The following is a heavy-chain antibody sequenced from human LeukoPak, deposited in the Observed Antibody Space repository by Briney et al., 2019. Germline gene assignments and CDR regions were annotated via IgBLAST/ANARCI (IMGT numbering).Heavy chain of an antibody. CDR2: ISSSGSTV. V-gene: IGHV3-11*04. D-gene: IGHD4-11*01. J-gene: IGHJ6*03. Sequence: GGSLRLSCATSGFIFSGYYMSWIRQAPGKGLEWVSYISSSGSTVYYADSVKGRFTISRDNAKNSLYLQMSSLRAEDTAVYYCARESYSNYLGYMDVWGKGTTVTVSS. CDR1: GFIFSGYY. CDR3: ARESYSNYLGYMDV.